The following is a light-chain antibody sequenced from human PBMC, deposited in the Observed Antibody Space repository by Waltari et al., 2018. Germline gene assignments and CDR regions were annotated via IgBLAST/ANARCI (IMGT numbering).Light chain of an antibody. V-gene: IGLV4-69*01. CDR1: SGHSSNI. J-gene: IGLJ3*02. CDR3: QTGGHGTWV. CDR2: VNSDGTH. Sequence: IKLTCTLSSGHSSNIIAWLQQQPERGPRYLMKVNSDGTHSKGDDIPDRFSGSSSGAERYLTISSLQSEDEADYYCQTGGHGTWVFGGGTKVTVL.